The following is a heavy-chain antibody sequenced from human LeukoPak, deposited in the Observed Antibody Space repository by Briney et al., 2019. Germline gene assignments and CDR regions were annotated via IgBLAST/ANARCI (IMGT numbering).Heavy chain of an antibody. CDR2: IIPIFGTA. Sequence: SVKVSCKASGRTFSSYSISWVRHPPGQGLELMGGIIPIFGTANYAQKFQGRVTITTDESTSTAYMELSSLRSEDTAVYYCARVMENDILAGYSSWFDPWGQGTLVTVSS. CDR1: GRTFSSYS. J-gene: IGHJ5*02. D-gene: IGHD3-9*01. CDR3: ARVMENDILAGYSSWFDP. V-gene: IGHV1-69*05.